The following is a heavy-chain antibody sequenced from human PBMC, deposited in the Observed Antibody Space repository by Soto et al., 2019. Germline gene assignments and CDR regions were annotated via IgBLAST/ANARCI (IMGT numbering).Heavy chain of an antibody. CDR3: AISSSWYLLDY. V-gene: IGHV3-30*03. J-gene: IGHJ4*02. CDR1: GFTFSSYG. D-gene: IGHD6-13*01. CDR2: ISYDGSNK. Sequence: QVQLVESGGGVVQPGRSPRLSCAASGFTFSSYGMHWVRQAPGKGLEWVAVISYDGSNKYYADSVKGRFTISRDNSKNTLYLQMNSLRAEDTAVYYCAISSSWYLLDYWGQGTLVTVSS.